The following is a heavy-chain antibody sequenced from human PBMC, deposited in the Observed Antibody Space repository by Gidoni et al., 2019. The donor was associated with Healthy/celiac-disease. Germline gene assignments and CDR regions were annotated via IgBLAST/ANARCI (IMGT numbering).Heavy chain of an antibody. Sequence: VQLQQWGAGLLKPSETLSLTCAVYGGSFSGYYWSWIRQPPGKGLEWIGEINHSGSTNYNPSLKSRITISVDTSKNQFPLKLSSVTAADTAVYYCARGHPGGSWPYWGQGTLVTVSS. CDR2: INHSGST. V-gene: IGHV4-34*01. D-gene: IGHD1-26*01. J-gene: IGHJ4*02. CDR3: ARGHPGGSWPY. CDR1: GGSFSGYY.